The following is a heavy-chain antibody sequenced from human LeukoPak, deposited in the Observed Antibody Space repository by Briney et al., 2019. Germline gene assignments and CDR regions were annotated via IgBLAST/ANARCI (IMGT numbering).Heavy chain of an antibody. D-gene: IGHD3-9*01. Sequence: SETLSLTCTVSGGSISSYYWSWIRQPPGKGLEWIGYIYYSGSTNYNPSLKSRVTISVDTSKNQFSLKLSSVTAADTAVYYCARVIGYDILTGYYNNWFDPWGQGTLVTVSS. V-gene: IGHV4-59*01. CDR3: ARVIGYDILTGYYNNWFDP. J-gene: IGHJ5*02. CDR2: IYYSGST. CDR1: GGSISSYY.